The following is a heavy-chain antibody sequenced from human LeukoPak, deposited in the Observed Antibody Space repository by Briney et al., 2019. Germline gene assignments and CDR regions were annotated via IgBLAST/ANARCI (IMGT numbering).Heavy chain of an antibody. V-gene: IGHV1-46*01. CDR3: ARKSLTSPFDY. CDR2: INPSGGST. CDR1: GYTFTSYY. J-gene: IGHJ4*02. Sequence: ASVKVSCKASGYTFTSYYMHWVRQAPGQGLEWMGIINPSGGSTSYAQKFQGRDTLTRDTSTSTVYMELSSLRSEDTAVYYCARKSLTSPFDYWGQGTLVTVSS.